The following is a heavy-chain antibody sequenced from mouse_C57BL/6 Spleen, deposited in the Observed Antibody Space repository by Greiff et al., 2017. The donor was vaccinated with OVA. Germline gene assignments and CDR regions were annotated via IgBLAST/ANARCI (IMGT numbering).Heavy chain of an antibody. CDR2: INPNNGGT. CDR1: GYTFTDYN. D-gene: IGHD2-5*01. J-gene: IGHJ3*01. V-gene: IGHV1-22*01. Sequence: VHVKQSGPELVKPGASVKMSCKASGYTFTDYNMHWVKQSHGKSLEWIGYINPNNGGTSYNQKFKGKATLTVNKSSSTAYMELRSLTSEDSAVYYCARWDYSNYSFAYWGQGTLVTVSA. CDR3: ARWDYSNYSFAY.